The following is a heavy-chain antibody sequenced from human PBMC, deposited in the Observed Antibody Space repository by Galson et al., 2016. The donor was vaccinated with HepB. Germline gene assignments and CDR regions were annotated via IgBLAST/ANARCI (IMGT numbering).Heavy chain of an antibody. CDR2: ITSDSSTR. V-gene: IGHV3-48*01. CDR1: GFTFRGSS. J-gene: IGHJ3*02. Sequence: SLRLSCAASGFTFRGSSMNWVRQAPGKGLEWISHITSDSSTRYYADSEKGRFTISRDNAKNSLDLQMNSLGAEDTAVYYCARGRDYAFDIWGQGTMVTVSS. D-gene: IGHD3-10*01. CDR3: ARGRDYAFDI.